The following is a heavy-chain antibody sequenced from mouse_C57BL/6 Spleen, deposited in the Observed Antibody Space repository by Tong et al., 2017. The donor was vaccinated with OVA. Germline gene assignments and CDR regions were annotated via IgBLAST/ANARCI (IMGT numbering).Heavy chain of an antibody. CDR2: ISSGSSTI. D-gene: IGHD2-14*01. V-gene: IGHV5-17*02. CDR1: GFTFSSYG. J-gene: IGHJ3*01. Sequence: TSGFTFSSYGMSWVRQTPDKRLEWVATISSGSSTIYYADTVQCRFTISRDNPKNALFRKMTSLRSEDTAMYYCERREVRLAWFAYWGQGT. CDR3: ERREVRLAWFAY.